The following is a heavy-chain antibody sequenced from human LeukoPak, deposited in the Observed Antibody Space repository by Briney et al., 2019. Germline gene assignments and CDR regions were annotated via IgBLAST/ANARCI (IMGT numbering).Heavy chain of an antibody. J-gene: IGHJ4*02. D-gene: IGHD3-22*01. V-gene: IGHV3-30-3*01. CDR1: GFTFGKYS. Sequence: PGGSLRLSCVASGFTFGKYSMHWVRQAPGKGLEWVSSILTDGNNRHHADSVKGRFTISRDTSENTLYLQMNSLRPEDTAIYYCARGGLTYYYDSSGYPFDYWGRGTLVTVSS. CDR2: ILTDGNNR. CDR3: ARGGLTYYYDSSGYPFDY.